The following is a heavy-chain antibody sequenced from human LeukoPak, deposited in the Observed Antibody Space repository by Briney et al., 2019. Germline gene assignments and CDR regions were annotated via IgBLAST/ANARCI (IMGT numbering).Heavy chain of an antibody. CDR3: ARGGQNNWVYFYH. CDR1: RYSFTPYW. V-gene: IGHV5-51*01. CDR2: IYPGDSDT. Sequence: GESLKISCMGSRYSFTPYWIVWVRQVPGKGLEWMGIIYPGDSDTRYSPSFQGQVTISADKSVNTAHLQWSSLKASDTAMYYCARGGQNNWVYFYHWGQGTLVTVSS. J-gene: IGHJ4*02. D-gene: IGHD1-20*01.